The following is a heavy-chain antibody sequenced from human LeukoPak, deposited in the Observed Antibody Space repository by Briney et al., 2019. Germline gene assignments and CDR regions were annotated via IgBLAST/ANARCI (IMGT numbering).Heavy chain of an antibody. Sequence: ASVKVSCKASGYTFSDFGISWVRHAPGQGLEWMGWISTYNGNTNYAQKLQGRVAINTDTSTSTAYMELRSLRSDDTAVYYCARDCDRSGYYCYWGQGTLVTVSS. D-gene: IGHD3-22*01. CDR1: GYTFSDFG. V-gene: IGHV1-18*01. CDR3: ARDCDRSGYYCY. CDR2: ISTYNGNT. J-gene: IGHJ4*02.